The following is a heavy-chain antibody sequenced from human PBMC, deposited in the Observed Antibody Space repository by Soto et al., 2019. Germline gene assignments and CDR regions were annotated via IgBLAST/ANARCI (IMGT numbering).Heavy chain of an antibody. CDR1: GGSISSGDYY. CDR2: IYYSGST. V-gene: IGHV4-30-4*01. CDR3: ARESTGTGYYDSSGYFDY. Sequence: SETLSLTCTVSGGSISSGDYYWSWIRQPPGKGLEWIGYIYYSGSTYYNPSLKSRVTISVDTSKNQFSLKLSSVTAADTAVYYCARESTGTGYYDSSGYFDYWGQGTLVTVSS. D-gene: IGHD3-22*01. J-gene: IGHJ4*02.